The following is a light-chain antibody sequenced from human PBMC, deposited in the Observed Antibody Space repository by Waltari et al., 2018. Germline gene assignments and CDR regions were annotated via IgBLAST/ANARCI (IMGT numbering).Light chain of an antibody. CDR3: QQRSQWPPLFT. J-gene: IGKJ3*01. Sequence: EIVFTQSPVTLSLPPGDRATLSCRASQSVNSDLAWYQQKPGQAPRLLIYDASNRASGIPARFSGSGSGTDFTLTISTLEPEDFAVYYCQQRSQWPPLFTFGPGTKVDIK. CDR1: QSVNSD. CDR2: DAS. V-gene: IGKV3-11*01.